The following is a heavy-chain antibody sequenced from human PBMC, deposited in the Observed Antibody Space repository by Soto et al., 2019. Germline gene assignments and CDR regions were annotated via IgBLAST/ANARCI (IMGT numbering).Heavy chain of an antibody. J-gene: IGHJ5*02. CDR3: ATQEVGGSYVYTFDP. D-gene: IGHD1-26*01. V-gene: IGHV4-39*02. CDR2: IYYSGST. Sequence: SETLSLTCTVAGGSISSSSYYWGWIRQPPGKGLEWIGSIYYSGSTYYNPPLKSRVTISVDTSKNHFSLKLSSVTAADTAVYYCATQEVGGSYVYTFDPWGQGTLVTVS. CDR1: GGSISSSSYY.